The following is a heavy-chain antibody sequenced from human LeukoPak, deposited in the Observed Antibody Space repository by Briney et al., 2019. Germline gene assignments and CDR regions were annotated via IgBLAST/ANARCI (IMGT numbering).Heavy chain of an antibody. CDR2: ISSSSSYI. V-gene: IGHV3-21*01. CDR3: ARESGSGTPFDY. D-gene: IGHD3-10*01. J-gene: IGHJ4*02. Sequence: GSLRLSRAASGFTFSSHSMNWVRQAPGKGLEWVSSISSSSSYIYYADSVKGRFTISRDNAKNSLYLQMNSLRAEDTAVYYCARESGSGTPFDYWGQGTLVTVSS. CDR1: GFTFSSHS.